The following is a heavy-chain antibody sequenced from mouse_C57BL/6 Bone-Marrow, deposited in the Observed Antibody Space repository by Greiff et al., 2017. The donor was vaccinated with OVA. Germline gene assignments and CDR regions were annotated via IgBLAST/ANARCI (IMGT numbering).Heavy chain of an antibody. V-gene: IGHV5-12*01. J-gene: IGHJ1*03. CDR1: GFPFSDYY. D-gene: IGHD2-4*01. Sequence: DVHLVESGGGLVQPGGSLKLSCAASGFPFSDYYMYWVRQTPEKRLEWVAYISNGGGSTYYPDTVKGRFTISRDNAKNTLYLQMSRLKSEDTAMYYCARGYDYDGGYFDVWGTGTTVTVSS. CDR2: ISNGGGST. CDR3: ARGYDYDGGYFDV.